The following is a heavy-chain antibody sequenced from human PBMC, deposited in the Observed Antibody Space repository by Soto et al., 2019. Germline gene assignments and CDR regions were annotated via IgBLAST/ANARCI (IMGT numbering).Heavy chain of an antibody. CDR3: TSYDFWSGYGAFDI. CDR1: GFTFGDYA. J-gene: IGHJ3*02. CDR2: IRSKAYGGTT. V-gene: IGHV3-49*03. D-gene: IGHD3-3*01. Sequence: PGGSLRLSCTASGFTFGDYAMSWFRQAPGKGLEWVGFIRSKAYGGTTEYAASVKGRFTISRDDSKSIAYLQMNSLKTEDTAVYYCTSYDFWSGYGAFDIWGQGTMVTVSS.